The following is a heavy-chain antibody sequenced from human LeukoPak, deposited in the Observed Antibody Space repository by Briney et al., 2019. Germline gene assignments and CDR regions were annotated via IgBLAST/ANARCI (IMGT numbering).Heavy chain of an antibody. J-gene: IGHJ4*02. Sequence: GASVKVSCKASGYTFTGYYMHWVRQAPGQGLEWMGWINPNSGGTNYAQKFQGRVTMTRDTSISTAYMELSRLRSDDTAVYYCARDNAQVVAATGGSDYWGQGTLVTVSS. D-gene: IGHD2-15*01. CDR2: INPNSGGT. CDR1: GYTFTGYY. V-gene: IGHV1-2*02. CDR3: ARDNAQVVAATGGSDY.